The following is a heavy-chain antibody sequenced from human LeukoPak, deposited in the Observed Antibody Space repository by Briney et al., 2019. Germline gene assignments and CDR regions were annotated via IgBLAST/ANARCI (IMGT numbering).Heavy chain of an antibody. J-gene: IGHJ4*02. V-gene: IGHV3-48*04. CDR3: ARDFWSGYYTED. CDR1: GIIFSTYA. D-gene: IGHD3-3*01. CDR2: ISGSSSGSTSTT. Sequence: GGSLRLSCEFSGIIFSTYAMNWVRQAPGKGLEWISYISGSSSGSTSTTQYADSVKGRFIISRDNAKNSLHLQMDSLSAEDTAVYYCARDFWSGYYTEDWGQGALVIVSS.